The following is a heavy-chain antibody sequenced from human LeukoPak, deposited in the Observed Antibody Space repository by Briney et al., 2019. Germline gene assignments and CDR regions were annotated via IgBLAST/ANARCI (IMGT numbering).Heavy chain of an antibody. J-gene: IGHJ2*01. CDR1: GVTFDDYA. V-gene: IGHV3-9*01. Sequence: GGSLRLSCAASGVTFDDYAMHWVRQAPGKGLEWVSGISWNSGSIGYADSVKGRFTISRDNAKNSLYLQMNSLRAEDTALYYCAKVVGGPWGWYFDLWGRGTLVTVSS. D-gene: IGHD2-15*01. CDR3: AKVVGGPWGWYFDL. CDR2: ISWNSGSI.